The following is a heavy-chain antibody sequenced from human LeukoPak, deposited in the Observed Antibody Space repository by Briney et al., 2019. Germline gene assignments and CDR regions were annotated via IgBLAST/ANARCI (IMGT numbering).Heavy chain of an antibody. D-gene: IGHD6-25*01. J-gene: IGHJ6*03. CDR3: ARDSHAAPNSMDV. V-gene: IGHV3-48*01. CDR1: GFTFSSYS. CDR2: ISGSSGTI. Sequence: GGSLRLSCAASGFTFSSYSMNWVRQAPGKGLEWVSYISGSSGTIYYADSVKGRFTISRDNVKNTLYLQMNSLRAEDTAVYYCARDSHAAPNSMDVWGKGTTVTVSS.